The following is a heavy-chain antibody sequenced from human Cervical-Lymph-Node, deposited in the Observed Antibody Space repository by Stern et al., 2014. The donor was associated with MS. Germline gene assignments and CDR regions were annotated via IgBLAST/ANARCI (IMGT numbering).Heavy chain of an antibody. CDR3: AKDGGVYGFWYHSGRVYGMDV. V-gene: IGHV1-18*01. D-gene: IGHD3-10*01. J-gene: IGHJ6*02. CDR2: INTYNGDT. CDR1: GYTFTTYG. Sequence: VQLVESGAEVMKPGASVKVSCKASGYTFTTYGISWVRQAPGQGLEWMGWINTYNGDTKYAQNRQGRVPMTKDTSPSTAHMELRSLRSDDTAVYYCAKDGGVYGFWYHSGRVYGMDVWGQGTTVTVSS.